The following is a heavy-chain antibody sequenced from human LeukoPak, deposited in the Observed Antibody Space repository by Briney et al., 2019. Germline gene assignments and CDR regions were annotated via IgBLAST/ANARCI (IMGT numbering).Heavy chain of an antibody. V-gene: IGHV3-15*05. J-gene: IGHJ4*02. CDR3: TTVIMGAPKDDY. CDR1: RFTFSNAW. D-gene: IGHD1-26*01. CDR2: FRSKTDGGTI. Sequence: PGGSLRLSCAASRFTFSNAWMSWVRQAPGKGLEWVGRFRSKTDGGTIDYAAPVKGRFTISRDDSRNTLYLQMNSLKTEDTAVYYCTTVIMGAPKDDYWGQGTLVTVSS.